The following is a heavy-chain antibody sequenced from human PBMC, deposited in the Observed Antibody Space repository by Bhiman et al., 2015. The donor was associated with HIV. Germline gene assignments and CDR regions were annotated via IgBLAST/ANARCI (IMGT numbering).Heavy chain of an antibody. CDR2: ISGSGGST. J-gene: IGHJ4*02. CDR1: GFTFSSYA. V-gene: IGHV3-23*01. Sequence: EVQLLESGGGLVQPGGSLRLSCAASGFTFSSYAMSWVRQAPGKGLEWVSAISGSGGSTYYADSVKGRFTISRDNSKNTLYLQMNSLRAEDTAVYYCAKPRYCSGGSCYGGPFDYWGQGTLVTVSS. CDR3: AKPRYCSGGSCYGGPFDY. D-gene: IGHD2-15*01.